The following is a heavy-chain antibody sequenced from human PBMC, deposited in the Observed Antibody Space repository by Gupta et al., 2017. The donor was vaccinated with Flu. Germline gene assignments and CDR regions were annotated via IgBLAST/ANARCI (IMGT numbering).Heavy chain of an antibody. CDR1: GFDFSVHH. D-gene: IGHD3-16*02. J-gene: IGHJ4*02. V-gene: IGHV3-11*01. Sequence: QVQLVESGGGLVRPGGSLSFSCRAPGFDFSVHHIGSTPLAPGKGLEWLSYIAGDGTGIFYADSVKGRFTISRDNTANSLYLQMSNLRGDDAALYFCARGLRRLGELSPHFDHWGQGTPVTVSS. CDR2: IAGDGTGI. CDR3: ARGLRRLGELSPHFDH.